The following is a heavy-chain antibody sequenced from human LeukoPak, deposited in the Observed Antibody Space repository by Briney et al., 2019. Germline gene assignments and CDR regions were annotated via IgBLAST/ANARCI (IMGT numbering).Heavy chain of an antibody. Sequence: SQTLSLTCTVSGGSISSGGYYWSWLRQHPGKGLEWIGYIYYSGSTYYNPSLKSRVTISVDTSKNQFSLKLSSVTAADTAVYYCARAGERYCSSTSCPKYFQHWGQGTLVTVSS. CDR1: GGSISSGGYY. V-gene: IGHV4-31*03. D-gene: IGHD2-2*01. CDR2: IYYSGST. CDR3: ARAGERYCSSTSCPKYFQH. J-gene: IGHJ1*01.